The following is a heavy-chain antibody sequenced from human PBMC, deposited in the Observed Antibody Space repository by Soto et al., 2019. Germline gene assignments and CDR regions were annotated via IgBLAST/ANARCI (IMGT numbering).Heavy chain of an antibody. D-gene: IGHD3-10*01. V-gene: IGHV3-15*07. CDR2: IKSKALGGTT. Sequence: PRRSLTLSCAVSGLAFSNVWINWVRQVPGTGREWDGRIKSKALGGTTDFAAAVTGRLPITRDDSRNMAYMHMNRLNPEDTAVYDFTTYADYNMIEDRFDSWGNGTLVTVSS. CDR3: TTYADYNMIEDRFDS. J-gene: IGHJ4*01. CDR1: GLAFSNVW.